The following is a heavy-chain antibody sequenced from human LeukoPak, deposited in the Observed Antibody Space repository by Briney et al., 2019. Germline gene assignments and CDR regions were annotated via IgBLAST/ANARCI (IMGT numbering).Heavy chain of an antibody. Sequence: ASVKVSCKASGYTFISYYIHWMRQAPGQGPEWMGVINPSDGRTRYAQKLQGRVTMTRDTSTSTLYMELSSLRSEDTAVYYCARGLDSSGWSYFEYWGQGALVTVSS. CDR3: ARGLDSSGWSYFEY. J-gene: IGHJ4*02. D-gene: IGHD6-19*01. V-gene: IGHV1-46*04. CDR2: INPSDGRT. CDR1: GYTFISYY.